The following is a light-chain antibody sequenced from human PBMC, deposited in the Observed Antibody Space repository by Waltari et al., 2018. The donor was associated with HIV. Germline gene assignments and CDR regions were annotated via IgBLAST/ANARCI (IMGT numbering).Light chain of an antibody. J-gene: IGLJ2*01. CDR2: DVS. CDR3: CSYAGSVTFVV. V-gene: IGLV2-11*02. Sequence: QSALTQPPPGSGSPGQSVPIPRPGSSGDFGGYNFFPRYQQHPGKAPKLIIYDVSTRPSGVPARFSGSKSGNTASLTIFGLQAEDEADYYCCSYAGSVTFVVFGGGTKVTVV. CDR1: SGDFGGYNF.